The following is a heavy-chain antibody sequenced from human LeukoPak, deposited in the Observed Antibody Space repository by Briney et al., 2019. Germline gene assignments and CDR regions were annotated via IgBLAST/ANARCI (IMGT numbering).Heavy chain of an antibody. Sequence: SETLSLTCTVSGGSISSYYWSWIRQPAGKGLEWIGRIYSSGSTNYNPSLKSRVTMSVDTSKNQFSLKLTSVTAADTAVYYCARGSETNRFDYWGQGTLVTVSS. J-gene: IGHJ4*02. CDR3: ARGSETNRFDY. CDR1: GGSISSYY. CDR2: IYSSGST. V-gene: IGHV4-4*07. D-gene: IGHD4-17*01.